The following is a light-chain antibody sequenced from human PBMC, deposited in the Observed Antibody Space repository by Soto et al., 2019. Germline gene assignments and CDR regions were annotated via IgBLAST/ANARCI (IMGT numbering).Light chain of an antibody. CDR2: DAS. J-gene: IGKJ1*01. CDR1: QSVSSN. Sequence: EIVMTQSPVTLSVSPGERVTLSCRASQSVSSNLAWYQQKPGQAPSLLIYDASNRATGIPARFSGSGSGTDFTLTISSLEPEDFAVYYCQQRSNWPRGTFGQGTKVDIK. CDR3: QQRSNWPRGT. V-gene: IGKV3-11*01.